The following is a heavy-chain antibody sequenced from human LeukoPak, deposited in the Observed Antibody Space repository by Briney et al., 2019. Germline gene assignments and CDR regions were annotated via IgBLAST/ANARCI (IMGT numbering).Heavy chain of an antibody. CDR2: INWNGGST. J-gene: IGHJ6*03. Sequence: GGSLRLSCAASGFTFDDYGMSWVRQAPGKGLEWVSGINWNGGSTGYADSVKGRFTISRDNAKNSLYLQMNSLRAEDTAVYYCARGGGIAAACPRVTRGVYYMDVWGKGTTVTVSS. V-gene: IGHV3-20*04. CDR1: GFTFDDYG. CDR3: ARGGGIAAACPRVTRGVYYMDV. D-gene: IGHD6-13*01.